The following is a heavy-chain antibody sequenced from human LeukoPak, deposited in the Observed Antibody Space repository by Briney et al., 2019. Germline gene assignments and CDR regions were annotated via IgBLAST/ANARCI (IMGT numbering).Heavy chain of an antibody. J-gene: IGHJ4*02. CDR3: ASAPYGYAVYY. CDR2: IYSGGST. Sequence: GGSLRLSWAASGFTVSSNYMSWVRQAPGKGLEWVSVIYSGGSTYYADSVKGRFTISRDNSKNTLYPQMNSLRAEDTAVYYCASAPYGYAVYYWGQGTLVTVSS. V-gene: IGHV3-66*01. D-gene: IGHD5-12*01. CDR1: GFTVSSNY.